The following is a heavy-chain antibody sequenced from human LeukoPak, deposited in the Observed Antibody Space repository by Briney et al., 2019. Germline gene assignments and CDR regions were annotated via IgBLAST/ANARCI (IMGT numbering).Heavy chain of an antibody. D-gene: IGHD3-22*01. J-gene: IGHJ4*02. V-gene: IGHV4-59*01. CDR1: GGSISSYY. CDR3: ARLWALSYYDSSGDLYYFQY. CDR2: IYYSGIT. Sequence: SETLSLTCTVSGGSISSYYWSWLRQPPGKGLEWIGFIYYSGITDYSPSLKSRVTISVDTSKNQFSLKLTSVTAADTAVYYCARLWALSYYDSSGDLYYFQYWGQGTLVTVSS.